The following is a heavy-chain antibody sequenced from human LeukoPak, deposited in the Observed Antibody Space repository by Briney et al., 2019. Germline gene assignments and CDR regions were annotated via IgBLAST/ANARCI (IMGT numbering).Heavy chain of an antibody. V-gene: IGHV3-53*01. D-gene: IGHD3-3*02. CDR1: GFIVSNTY. CDR3: ASLARDY. Sequence: GESLRLSCAASGFIVSNTYMTWVRQAPGKGLEWVSVIHNDGSTYYADSVKGRFTISRDNSKNMLFLRMNSLRVEDTAVYFCASLARDYWGQGTLVSVSS. CDR2: IHNDGST. J-gene: IGHJ4*02.